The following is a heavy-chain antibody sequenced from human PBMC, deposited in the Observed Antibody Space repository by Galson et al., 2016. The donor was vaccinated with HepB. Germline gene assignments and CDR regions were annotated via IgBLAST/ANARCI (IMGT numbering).Heavy chain of an antibody. CDR3: AREGFTVEHFYYYGMDV. D-gene: IGHD4-17*01. J-gene: IGHJ6*02. Sequence: SLRLSCAASGFTFSDYYMSWIRQAPGKGLEWISYISSRSSYTKYADSVKGRFTISRDNAENSVYLQMNSLRDGDTAVYFCAREGFTVEHFYYYGMDVWGQGTTVIVSS. CDR1: GFTFSDYY. V-gene: IGHV3-11*06. CDR2: ISSRSSYT.